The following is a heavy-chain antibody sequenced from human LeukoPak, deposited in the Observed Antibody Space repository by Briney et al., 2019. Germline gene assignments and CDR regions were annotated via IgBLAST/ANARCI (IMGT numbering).Heavy chain of an antibody. D-gene: IGHD4-17*01. CDR1: GFTFSSYG. V-gene: IGHV3-30*03. Sequence: GGSLRLSCAASGFTFSSYGMHWVRQAPGKGLEWVAVISYDGSNKYYADSVKGRFTISRDNSKNTLYLQMNSLRAEDTAVYYCARDKSYGDSSDYWGQGTLVTVSS. CDR3: ARDKSYGDSSDY. J-gene: IGHJ4*02. CDR2: ISYDGSNK.